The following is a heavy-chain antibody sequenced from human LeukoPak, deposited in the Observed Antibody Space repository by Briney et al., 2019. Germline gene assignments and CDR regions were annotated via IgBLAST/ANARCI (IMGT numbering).Heavy chain of an antibody. V-gene: IGHV4-39*01. CDR1: GGSIISHDYY. D-gene: IGHD1-26*01. Sequence: SETLSFTCTVSGGSIISHDYYWAWIRQPPGKGLEWIGNGYYGGVTYYNPSLKSRVTISVDTSKNQFSLKLTSMTAADTAVYYCARHVLGGSYFDYWGQGTLVTVSS. CDR2: GYYGGVT. J-gene: IGHJ4*02. CDR3: ARHVLGGSYFDY.